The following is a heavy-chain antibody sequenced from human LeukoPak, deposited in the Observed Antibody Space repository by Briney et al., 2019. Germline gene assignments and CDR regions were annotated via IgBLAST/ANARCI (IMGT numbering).Heavy chain of an antibody. Sequence: GGSLRLSCAASGFTFSSYSMNWVRQAPGKGLEWVSSISSSGSYIYYADSVKGRCTISRDNAKNSLYLQMNSLRAEDTAVYYCAREAYRSSRANAFDIWAQGPMVTVSS. CDR3: AREAYRSSRANAFDI. CDR1: GFTFSSYS. J-gene: IGHJ3*02. V-gene: IGHV3-21*01. CDR2: ISSSGSYI. D-gene: IGHD6-6*01.